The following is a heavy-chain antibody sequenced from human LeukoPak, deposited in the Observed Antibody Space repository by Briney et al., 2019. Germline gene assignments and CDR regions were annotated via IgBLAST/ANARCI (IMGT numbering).Heavy chain of an antibody. D-gene: IGHD3-9*01. V-gene: IGHV3-48*03. CDR1: GFTFSSYE. CDR3: ALLLRYFDWLEGRAFDI. J-gene: IGHJ3*02. CDR2: ISSSGSTI. Sequence: PGGSLRLSCAASGFTFSSYEMNWVRQAPGKGLEWVSYISSSGSTIYYADSVKGRFTISGDNAKNSLYLQMNSLRTEDTAVYYCALLLRYFDWLEGRAFDIWGQGTMVTVSS.